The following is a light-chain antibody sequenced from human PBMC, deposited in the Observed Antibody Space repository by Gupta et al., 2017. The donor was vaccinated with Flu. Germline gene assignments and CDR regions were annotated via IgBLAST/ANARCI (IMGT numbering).Light chain of an antibody. CDR1: QSVSTN. Sequence: EMVVTQSPATLSVSPGERATLSCRASQSVSTNLAWYQQKPGQAPRLLIHGASNMAAGIPDRFSGRGSGTEFSLTSSRRQSEDLAAYYGQRDNNWHQFGQGTKIETK. V-gene: IGKV3-15*01. CDR3: QRDNNWHQ. J-gene: IGKJ2*01. CDR2: GAS.